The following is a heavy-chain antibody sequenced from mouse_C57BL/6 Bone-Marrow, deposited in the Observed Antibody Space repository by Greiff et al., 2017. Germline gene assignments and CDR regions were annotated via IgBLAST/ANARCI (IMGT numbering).Heavy chain of an antibody. V-gene: IGHV5-17*01. J-gene: IGHJ4*01. CDR2: ISSGSSTI. CDR3: ARGGTVVATGAMDY. Sequence: EVKLVESGGGLVKPGGSLKLSCAASGFTFSDYGMHWVRQAPEKGLEWVAYISSGSSTIYSADTVKGRFTISRDNAKNTLFLQRTSLRSEDTAMYYCARGGTVVATGAMDYWGQGTSVTVAS. D-gene: IGHD1-1*01. CDR1: GFTFSDYG.